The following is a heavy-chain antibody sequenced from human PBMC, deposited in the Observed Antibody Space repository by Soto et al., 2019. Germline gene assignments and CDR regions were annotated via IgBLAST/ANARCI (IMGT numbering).Heavy chain of an antibody. V-gene: IGHV3-30*14. CDR3: ARVRLSIAVNDAIDV. CDR2: MTYDGATE. Sequence: QVHLVESGGGVVQPGRSLRLSCAASGFTFNDYVIHWVRQSAGKGLEWVASMTYDGATEYYADSVQGRFTVSRENSKRTLSLQMTRLRPEDTAVYYCARVRLSIAVNDAIDVWGQGTTVTVSS. CDR1: GFTFNDYV. D-gene: IGHD3-3*02. J-gene: IGHJ3*01.